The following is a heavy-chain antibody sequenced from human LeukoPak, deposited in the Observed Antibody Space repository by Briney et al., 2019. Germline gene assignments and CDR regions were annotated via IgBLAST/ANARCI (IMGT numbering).Heavy chain of an antibody. CDR2: IYYSGST. CDR3: ARGRWGFSFYFDY. J-gene: IGHJ4*02. Sequence: SETLSLTCTVSGASISSYYWSWIRQPPGKGLEWIGYIYYSGSTNYNPSLKSRVTISVDTSKNQFSLKLSSVTAADTAVYYCARGRWGFSFYFDYWGQGTLITVSS. CDR1: GASISSYY. V-gene: IGHV4-59*08. D-gene: IGHD7-27*01.